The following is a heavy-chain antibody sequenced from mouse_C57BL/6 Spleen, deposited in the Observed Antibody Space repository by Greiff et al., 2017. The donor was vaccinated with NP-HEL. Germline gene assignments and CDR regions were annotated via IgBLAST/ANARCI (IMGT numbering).Heavy chain of an antibody. J-gene: IGHJ4*01. V-gene: IGHV1-20*01. Sequence: VQLQQSGPELVKPGDSVKISCKASGYSFTGYFMNWVMQSHGKSLEWIGRINPYNGDTFYNQKFKGKATLTVDKSSSTAHMELRSLTSEDSAVYYCSRTYYYGSSYGYYYAMDYWGQGTSVTVSS. D-gene: IGHD1-1*01. CDR1: GYSFTGYF. CDR3: SRTYYYGSSYGYYYAMDY. CDR2: INPYNGDT.